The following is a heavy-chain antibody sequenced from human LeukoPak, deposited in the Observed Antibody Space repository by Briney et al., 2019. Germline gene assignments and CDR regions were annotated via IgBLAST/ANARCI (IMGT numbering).Heavy chain of an antibody. V-gene: IGHV4-34*01. J-gene: IGHJ5*02. D-gene: IGHD6-13*01. CDR1: GGSFSGYY. CDR3: ARLRSSWYRLFDP. Sequence: PSETLSLTCAVYGGSFSGYYWSWIRQPPGKGLEWIGEINHSGSTNYNPSLKSRVTISVDTSKNQFSLKLSSVTAADTAVYYCARLRSSWYRLFDPWGQGTLVTVSS. CDR2: INHSGST.